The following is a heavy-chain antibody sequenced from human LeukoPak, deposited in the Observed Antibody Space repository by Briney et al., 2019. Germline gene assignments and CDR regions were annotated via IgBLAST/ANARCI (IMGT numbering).Heavy chain of an antibody. V-gene: IGHV1-2*02. D-gene: IGHD2-21*01. CDR2: INPNSGGT. J-gene: IGHJ5*02. CDR1: GYSFTDYY. CDR3: ARADRLHGGPYLIGP. Sequence: GASVKVSFKTSGYSFTDYYMHWVRQAPGQGLEWMGWINPNSGGTSAAQKFQGRVTMTRDTSITTVYMEVSWLTSDDTAIYYCARADRLHGGPYLIGPWGQGTLVTVSS.